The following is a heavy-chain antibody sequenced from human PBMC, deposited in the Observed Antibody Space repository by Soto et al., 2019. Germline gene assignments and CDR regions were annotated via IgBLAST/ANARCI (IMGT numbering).Heavy chain of an antibody. J-gene: IGHJ5*01. Sequence: QEQLVESGGGVVQPGRSLRLSCAASTLTVSFYGIHWVRQAPGKGLEWVAFISNDGGTQYFVDSVKGRFTISRDNSKNTVDLQMNSRGVEDTAVYYCARDIWSGAYKWFDSWGQGTLVTVSS. V-gene: IGHV3-30*03. CDR3: ARDIWSGAYKWFDS. CDR1: TLTVSFYG. CDR2: ISNDGGTQ. D-gene: IGHD3-3*01.